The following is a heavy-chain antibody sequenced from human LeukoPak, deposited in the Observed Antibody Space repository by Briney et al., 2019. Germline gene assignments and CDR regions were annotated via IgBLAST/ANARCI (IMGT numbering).Heavy chain of an antibody. D-gene: IGHD6-13*01. CDR1: GGSISSGSYY. CDR3: ARDKSSSWYGEGVDY. CDR2: IYTSGST. V-gene: IGHV4-61*02. J-gene: IGHJ4*02. Sequence: SQTLSLTCTVSGGSISSGSYYWSWIRQPAGKGLEWIGRIYTSGSTNYNPSLKSRVTISVDTTKNQFSLKLSSVTAADTAVYYCARDKSSSWYGEGVDYWGQGTLVTVSS.